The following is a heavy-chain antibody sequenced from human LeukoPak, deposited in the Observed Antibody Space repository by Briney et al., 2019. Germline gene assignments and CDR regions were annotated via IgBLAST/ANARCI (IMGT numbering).Heavy chain of an antibody. CDR1: GGSFNGYY. V-gene: IGHV4-34*01. J-gene: IGHJ3*02. CDR3: ARAPIVGATRAFDI. D-gene: IGHD1-26*01. CDR2: INHSGST. Sequence: SETLSLTCAVYGGSFNGYYWSWIRQPPGKGLEWIGEINHSGSTNYNPSLKSRVTISVDTSKNQFSLKLSSVTAADTAVYYCARAPIVGATRAFDIWGQGTMVTVSS.